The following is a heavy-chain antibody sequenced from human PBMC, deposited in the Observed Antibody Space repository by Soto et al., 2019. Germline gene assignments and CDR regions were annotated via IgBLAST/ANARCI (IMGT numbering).Heavy chain of an antibody. CDR1: GYTFTSYG. CDR2: ISAYNGNT. CDR3: ARNIEGIVATTPYYFDY. D-gene: IGHD5-12*01. J-gene: IGHJ4*02. Sequence: GASVNVSCKASGYTFTSYGISLVRQAPGQGLEWMGWISAYNGNTNYAQKLQGRVTMTTDTSTSTAYMELRSLRSDDTAVYYCARNIEGIVATTPYYFDYWGQGTLVTVSS. V-gene: IGHV1-18*01.